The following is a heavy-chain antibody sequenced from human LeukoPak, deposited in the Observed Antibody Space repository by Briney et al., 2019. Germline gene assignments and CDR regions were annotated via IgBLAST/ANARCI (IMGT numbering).Heavy chain of an antibody. D-gene: IGHD1-26*01. V-gene: IGHV4-38-2*02. J-gene: IGHJ3*02. CDR3: ARALRGSYSENDAFDI. Sequence: PSETLSLTCTVSGYSISSGYYWGWIRQPPGKGLEWIGSIYHSGSTYYNPSLKSRVTISVDTSKNQFSLKLSSVTAADTAVYYCARALRGSYSENDAFDIWGQGTMVTVSS. CDR1: GYSISSGYY. CDR2: IYHSGST.